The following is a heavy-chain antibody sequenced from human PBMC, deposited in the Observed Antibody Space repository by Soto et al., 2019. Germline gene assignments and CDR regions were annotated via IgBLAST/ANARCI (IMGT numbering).Heavy chain of an antibody. CDR2: INSDGSST. Sequence: EVQLVESRGGLVQPGGSLRLSCAVSRFTFSSYWMHWVRQAPGKGLVWVSRINSDGSSTSYADSVKGRFTISRDNAKNTLYLQMHSLRAEDTAVYYCARGGSLNWYFDLWGRGTLVTVSS. CDR1: RFTFSSYW. V-gene: IGHV3-74*01. D-gene: IGHD1-26*01. CDR3: ARGGSLNWYFDL. J-gene: IGHJ2*01.